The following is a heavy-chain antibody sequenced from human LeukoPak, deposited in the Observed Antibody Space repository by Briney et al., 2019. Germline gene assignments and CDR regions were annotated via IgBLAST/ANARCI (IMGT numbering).Heavy chain of an antibody. CDR2: FYSGGKT. Sequence: GGSLRLSCAASGFTVSSSYMSWVRQAPGKGLEWVSVFYSGGKTYYTDSVKGRFTISRDNSKNTLYLQMNSLRAEDTAVYYCAKAGCSSTSCYGYYFDYWGQGTLVTVSS. CDR3: AKAGCSSTSCYGYYFDY. D-gene: IGHD2-2*01. V-gene: IGHV3-53*05. J-gene: IGHJ4*02. CDR1: GFTVSSSY.